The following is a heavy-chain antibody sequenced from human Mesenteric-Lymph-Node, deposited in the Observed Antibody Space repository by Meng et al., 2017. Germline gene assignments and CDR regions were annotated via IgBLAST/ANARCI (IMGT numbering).Heavy chain of an antibody. J-gene: IGHJ4*02. CDR2: INPNSGGT. CDR1: GYTFTGYY. Sequence: QGRLVQFGAGVKKPGASVKVSCKASGYTFTGYYMHWVRQASGQGLEWMGRINPNSGGTNYAQKFQGRVTMTRDTSISTAYMELSRLRSDDTAVYYCARAKIPSSSSSFDYWGQGTLVTVSS. V-gene: IGHV1-2*06. CDR3: ARAKIPSSSSSFDY. D-gene: IGHD6-6*01.